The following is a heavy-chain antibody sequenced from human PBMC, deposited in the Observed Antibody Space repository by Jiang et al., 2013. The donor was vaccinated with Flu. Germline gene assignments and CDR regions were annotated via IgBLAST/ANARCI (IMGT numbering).Heavy chain of an antibody. V-gene: IGHV4-34*01. D-gene: IGHD2/OR15-2a*01. CDR2: NTHSGNT. Sequence: LLKPSETLSLTCAVYGGSVSDSYWNWIRQPPGKGLEWIGENTHSGNTEYNPSLKSRVTISVDTSNNQFSLKLTSVTAADTALYFCARSPGRHFFDSWGQGTLVTVSS. CDR3: ARSPGRHFFDS. CDR1: GGSVSDSY. J-gene: IGHJ4*02.